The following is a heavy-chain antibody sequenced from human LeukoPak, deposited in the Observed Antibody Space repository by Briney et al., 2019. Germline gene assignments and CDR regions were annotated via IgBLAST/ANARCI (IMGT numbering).Heavy chain of an antibody. CDR1: GGTFSSYA. D-gene: IGHD2-21*01. V-gene: IGHV1-69*13. CDR3: ASKGDGSCDSSLCQGAFDF. J-gene: IGHJ3*01. Sequence: AASVKVSCKASGGTFSSYAISWVRQAPGQGLEWMGGIIPIFGTANYAQKFQGRVTITADESTSTAYMELSSLRSEDTAVYYCASKGDGSCDSSLCQGAFDFWGQGSVVTVSS. CDR2: IIPIFGTA.